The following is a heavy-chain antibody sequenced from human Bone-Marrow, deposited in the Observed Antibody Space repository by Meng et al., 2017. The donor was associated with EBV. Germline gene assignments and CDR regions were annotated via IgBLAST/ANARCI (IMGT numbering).Heavy chain of an antibody. CDR3: ARVFLDYGSGSIDY. V-gene: IGHV1-2*06. CDR1: GYTFTGYY. CDR2: INPNSGGT. Sequence: VQRLQSGAEVKKPGASVKVSCKASGYTFTGYYMHWVRQAPGQGLEWMGRINPNSGGTNYAQKFQGRVTMTRDTSISTAYMELSRLRSDDTAVYYCARVFLDYGSGSIDYWGQGTLVTVSS. D-gene: IGHD3-10*01. J-gene: IGHJ4*02.